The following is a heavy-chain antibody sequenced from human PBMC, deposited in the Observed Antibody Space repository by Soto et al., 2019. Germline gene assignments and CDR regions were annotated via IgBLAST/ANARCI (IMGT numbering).Heavy chain of an antibody. Sequence: ASVKVSCKASGYTFTGYYMHWVRQAPGQGLEWMGWINPYSGGTNYAQKFQGWVTMTRDTSISTAYMELSRLRSDDTAVYYCARAVSSGSYDYWGQGTLVTVSS. CDR3: ARAVSSGSYDY. J-gene: IGHJ4*02. D-gene: IGHD1-26*01. CDR1: GYTFTGYY. CDR2: INPYSGGT. V-gene: IGHV1-2*04.